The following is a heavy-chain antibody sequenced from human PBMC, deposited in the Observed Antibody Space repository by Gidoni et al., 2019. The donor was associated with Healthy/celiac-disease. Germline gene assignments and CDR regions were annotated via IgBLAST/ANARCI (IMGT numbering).Heavy chain of an antibody. CDR2: ISSSSSYI. Sequence: EVQLVESGGGLVKPGGSLRLSCAASGFTFSSYSMNWVRQAPGKGLEWVSSISSSSSYIYYADSVKGRFTISRDNAKNSLYLQMNSLRAEDTAVYYCARAPGDYDILTGYYIRYFDYWGQGTLVTVSS. V-gene: IGHV3-21*01. CDR1: GFTFSSYS. D-gene: IGHD3-9*01. CDR3: ARAPGDYDILTGYYIRYFDY. J-gene: IGHJ4*02.